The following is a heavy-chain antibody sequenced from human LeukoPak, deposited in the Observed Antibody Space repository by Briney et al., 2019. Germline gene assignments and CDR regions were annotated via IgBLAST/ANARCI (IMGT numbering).Heavy chain of an antibody. Sequence: MPGGSLRLSCAASGFTFSNAWMSWVRQAPGKGLEWVGRIKSKTDGGTTEYAATVKGRFTISRDDSKNTLYLQMNSLKTEDTAVYYCTTEGGDILTGCKYWGQGTLVTVSS. V-gene: IGHV3-15*01. CDR2: IKSKTDGGTT. J-gene: IGHJ4*02. CDR1: GFTFSNAW. D-gene: IGHD3-9*01. CDR3: TTEGGDILTGCKY.